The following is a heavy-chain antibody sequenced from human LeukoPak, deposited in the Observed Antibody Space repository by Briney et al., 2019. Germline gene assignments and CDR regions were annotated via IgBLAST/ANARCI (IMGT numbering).Heavy chain of an antibody. Sequence: GESLKVSCKGSGYSFTSYWIGWVRQMPGKGLEWMGIIYPGDSDTRYSPSFQGQVTISADKSISTAYLQWSSLKASDTAMYYCARRREDYGSGSYYYYMDVWGKGTTVTISS. CDR1: GYSFTSYW. D-gene: IGHD3-10*01. CDR2: IYPGDSDT. V-gene: IGHV5-51*01. J-gene: IGHJ6*03. CDR3: ARRREDYGSGSYYYYMDV.